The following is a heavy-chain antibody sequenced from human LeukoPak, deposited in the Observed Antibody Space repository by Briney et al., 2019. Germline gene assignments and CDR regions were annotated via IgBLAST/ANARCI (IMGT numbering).Heavy chain of an antibody. CDR1: NGSINNYY. Sequence: SETLSLTCTVSNGSINNYYWSWIRQPPGKGLEWIGCFYYGGSTTYNPSLKNRVTISVDPSNNQFSLKVNSMTTADTAVYYCAREPVPATGGFDYWGQGTLVTVSS. V-gene: IGHV4-59*01. J-gene: IGHJ4*02. CDR2: FYYGGST. CDR3: AREPVPATGGFDY. D-gene: IGHD2-2*01.